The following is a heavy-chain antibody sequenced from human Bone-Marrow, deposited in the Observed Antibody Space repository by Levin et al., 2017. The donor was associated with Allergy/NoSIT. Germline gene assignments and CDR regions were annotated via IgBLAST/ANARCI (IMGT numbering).Heavy chain of an antibody. D-gene: IGHD6-19*01. J-gene: IGHJ4*01. CDR1: GDSISNNIYS. Sequence: SQTLSLTCTVSGDSISNNIYSWGWIRQPPGKGLEWIGSIYYSGTTYYSPALRSRVTISIDTSKNQFSLKVGSVTAADTAFYFCARQPLPGYSNGWYGGGDFWGHGTLVTVSS. CDR3: ARQPLPGYSNGWYGGGDF. CDR2: IYYSGTT. V-gene: IGHV4-39*01.